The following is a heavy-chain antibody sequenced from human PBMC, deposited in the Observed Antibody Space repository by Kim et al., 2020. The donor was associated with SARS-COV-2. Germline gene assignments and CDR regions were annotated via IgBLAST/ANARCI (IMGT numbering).Heavy chain of an antibody. CDR3: ARESYSSSWYENYYYYYGMDV. CDR1: GYTFTSYG. CDR2: ISTYNGNT. J-gene: IGHJ6*02. V-gene: IGHV1-18*01. D-gene: IGHD6-13*01. Sequence: ASVKVSCKASGYTFTSYGISWVRQAPGQGLEWMGWISTYNGNTNYAQKLQGRVTMTTDTSTSTAYMELRSLRSDDTAVYYCARESYSSSWYENYYYYYGMDVWGQGTTVTVSS.